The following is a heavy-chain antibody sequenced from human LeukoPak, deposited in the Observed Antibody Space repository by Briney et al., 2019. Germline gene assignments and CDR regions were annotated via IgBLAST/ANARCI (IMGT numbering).Heavy chain of an antibody. CDR1: GGSISSYY. Sequence: PSETLSLTCTVSGGSISSYYWSWIRQPPGKGLEWIGYIYYSGSIYYNPSLKSRVTISVDTSKNQFSLKLSSVTAADTAVYYCARVGDYVWGMYYLDNWGQGTLVTVSS. D-gene: IGHD3-16*01. J-gene: IGHJ4*02. V-gene: IGHV4-59*12. CDR3: ARVGDYVWGMYYLDN. CDR2: IYYSGSI.